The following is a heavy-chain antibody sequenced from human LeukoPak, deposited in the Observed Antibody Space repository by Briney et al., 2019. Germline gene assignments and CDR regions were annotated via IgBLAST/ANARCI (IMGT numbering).Heavy chain of an antibody. V-gene: IGHV3-21*01. CDR3: ARETIVPFDY. J-gene: IGHJ4*02. D-gene: IGHD3-22*01. Sequence: GGSLRLSCAASEFIFSSYSMNWVRQAPGKGLEWVSSISSSTTYIYYADSVKGRFTISRDNAKNSLYLQMNSLRDEDTAVYYCARETIVPFDYWGQGTLVTVSS. CDR2: ISSSTTYI. CDR1: EFIFSSYS.